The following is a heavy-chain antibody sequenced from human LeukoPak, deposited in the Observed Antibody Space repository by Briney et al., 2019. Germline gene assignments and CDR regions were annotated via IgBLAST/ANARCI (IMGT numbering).Heavy chain of an antibody. CDR2: IFHSGST. CDR1: GGSITNSNW. Sequence: SETLSLTCAVSGGSITNSNWWSWVRQPSGKGLEWIGEIFHSGSTNYNPSLKSRVTMSVDKSKNQFSLRLTSVTAVDTAVYYCAREGYGGKENWFDPWGQGTLVIVSS. J-gene: IGHJ5*02. CDR3: AREGYGGKENWFDP. V-gene: IGHV4-4*02. D-gene: IGHD4-23*01.